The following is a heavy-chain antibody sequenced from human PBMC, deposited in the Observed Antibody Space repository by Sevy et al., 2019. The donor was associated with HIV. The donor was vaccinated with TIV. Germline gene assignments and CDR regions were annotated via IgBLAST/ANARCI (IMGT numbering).Heavy chain of an antibody. CDR2: ISNSGSTI. V-gene: IGHV3-48*03. CDR3: SRDSRAWQWLDLDY. J-gene: IGHJ4*02. CDR1: GFTFSSYE. Sequence: GGSLRLSCAASGFTFSSYEMSWVRQAPGKGLEWVSYISNSGSTIYYADSVKGRFTISRDNAKNSLYLQMNSLRPENTAVYYCSRDSRAWQWLDLDYWGRGTLVTVSS. D-gene: IGHD6-19*01.